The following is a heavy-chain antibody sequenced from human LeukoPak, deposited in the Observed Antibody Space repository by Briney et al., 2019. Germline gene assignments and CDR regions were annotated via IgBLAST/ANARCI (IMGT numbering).Heavy chain of an antibody. V-gene: IGHV3-21*01. Sequence: PGGSLRLSCAASEFTFSRYGMNWVRQAPGKGLEWVSSISSSSSYMYYADSVKGRFTISRDNAKNSLYLLMNSLRAEDTAVYYCARDIDNYGDYIPYWGQGTLVTVSS. J-gene: IGHJ4*02. CDR2: ISSSSSYM. CDR3: ARDIDNYGDYIPY. CDR1: EFTFSRYG. D-gene: IGHD4-17*01.